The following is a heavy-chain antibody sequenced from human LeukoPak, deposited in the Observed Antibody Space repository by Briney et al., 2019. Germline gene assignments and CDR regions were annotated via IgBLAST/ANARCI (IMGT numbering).Heavy chain of an antibody. V-gene: IGHV1-69*04. CDR2: IIPIFGIA. Sequence: SVKVSCKASGGTLSSYAISWVRQAPGQGLGWMGRIIPIFGIANYAQKFQGRVTITADKSTSTAYMELSSLRSEDTAVYYCARGGQQLVRDYYYYGMDVWGQGTTVTVSS. CDR1: GGTLSSYA. D-gene: IGHD6-13*01. CDR3: ARGGQQLVRDYYYYGMDV. J-gene: IGHJ6*02.